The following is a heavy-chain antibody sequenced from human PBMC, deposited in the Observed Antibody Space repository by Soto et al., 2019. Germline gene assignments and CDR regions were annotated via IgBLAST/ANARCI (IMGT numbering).Heavy chain of an antibody. V-gene: IGHV3-23*01. CDR2: ISGAGGNT. Sequence: EVQLLESGGGLVQPGGSPRLSCAASGFAFGAYAMTWVRQAPGKGLEWVSVISGAGGNTYYADSVKGRFTVSRDNSKKMLYLEMNSLRVEDTAIYYCAKDPVPQLLPSWWFDPWGQGTRVTVSS. J-gene: IGHJ5*02. CDR1: GFAFGAYA. CDR3: AKDPVPQLLPSWWFDP. D-gene: IGHD2-2*01.